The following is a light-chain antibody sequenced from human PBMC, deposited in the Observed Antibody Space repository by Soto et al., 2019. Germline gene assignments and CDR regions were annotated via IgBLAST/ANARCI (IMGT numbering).Light chain of an antibody. Sequence: EIVLTQSPGTLSLSPGERATLSCRASQSVTTSYLAWYQRKPGQAPRLLIYGASSRATGIPNRFSGSGSGTDFTLTISRQEPEDCAVYYCQHYGSSPRFGQGTKVEIK. V-gene: IGKV3-20*01. CDR2: GAS. CDR3: QHYGSSPR. J-gene: IGKJ1*01. CDR1: QSVTTSY.